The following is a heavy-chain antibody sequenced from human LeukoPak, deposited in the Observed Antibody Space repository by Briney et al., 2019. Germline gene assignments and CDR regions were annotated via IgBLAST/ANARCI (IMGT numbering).Heavy chain of an antibody. Sequence: SETLSLTCAVYGGSFSGYYWSWIRQPPGKGLEWIGEINHSGSTNYNPSLKSRVTISVDTSKNQFSLKLSSVTAADTAVYYCASRPIYSKYGTPRLFDYWGQGTLVTVSS. D-gene: IGHD4-11*01. CDR1: GGSFSGYY. CDR3: ASRPIYSKYGTPRLFDY. V-gene: IGHV4-34*01. J-gene: IGHJ4*02. CDR2: INHSGST.